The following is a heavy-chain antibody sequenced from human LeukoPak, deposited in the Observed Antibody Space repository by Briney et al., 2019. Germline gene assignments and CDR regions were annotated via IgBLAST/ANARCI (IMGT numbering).Heavy chain of an antibody. V-gene: IGHV3-23*01. CDR3: AKRGVVIRVILVGFHKEAYYFDS. D-gene: IGHD3-10*01. CDR1: GITLSHYG. CDR2: ITGSGGST. Sequence: GGSLRLSCAVSGITLSHYGMSWVRQAPGKGLEWVAGITGSGGSTNYADSVKGRFTISRDNAKNTLYLQMNSLRAEDTAVYFCAKRGVVIRVILVGFHKEAYYFDSWGQGALVTVSS. J-gene: IGHJ4*02.